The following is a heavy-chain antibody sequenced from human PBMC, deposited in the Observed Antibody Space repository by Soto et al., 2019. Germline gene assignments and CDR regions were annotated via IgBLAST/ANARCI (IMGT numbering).Heavy chain of an antibody. CDR2: IIPIFGTA. Sequence: QVQLVQSGAEVKKPGSSVKVSCKASGGTFSSYALSWVRQAPGQGLEWMGGIIPIFGTADYAQKFQGRVTITSDDSTSTAYMDLSSLRAEDTAVYYCARHPVPYYYYGMDVWGQGTTVPVSS. CDR1: GGTFSSYA. J-gene: IGHJ6*02. V-gene: IGHV1-69*05. CDR3: ARHPVPYYYYGMDV. D-gene: IGHD2-2*01.